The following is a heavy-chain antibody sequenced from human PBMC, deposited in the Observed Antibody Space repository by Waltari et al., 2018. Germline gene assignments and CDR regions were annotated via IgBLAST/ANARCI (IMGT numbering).Heavy chain of an antibody. D-gene: IGHD2-15*01. CDR1: GGTFSSYA. CDR2: IIPIFGTA. J-gene: IGHJ5*02. V-gene: IGHV1-69*14. CDR3: ARGVGGSCYL. Sequence: QVQLVQSGAEVKKPGSSGKVSCKATGGTFSSYAISGVRQAPGQGLEWMGRIIPIFGTANYAQKCQGRVTITADKSTSTAYMELSSLRSEDTAVYYCARGVGGSCYLWGQGTLVTVSS.